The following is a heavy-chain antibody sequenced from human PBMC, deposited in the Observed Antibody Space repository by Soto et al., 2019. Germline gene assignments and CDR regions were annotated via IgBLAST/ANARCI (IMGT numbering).Heavy chain of an antibody. CDR1: GYSFTSYW. J-gene: IGHJ4*02. CDR2: IYPGDSDT. CDR3: ARHGSTGSGSLDVDWNDVAVYY. D-gene: IGHD3-10*01. V-gene: IGHV5-51*01. Sequence: GESLKISCKGSGYSFTSYWIGWVRQMPGKGLEWMGIIYPGDSDTRYSPSFQGQVTISADKSISTAYLQWSSLKAADTAVYYCARHGSTGSGSLDVDWNDVAVYYWGQGTLVTVSS.